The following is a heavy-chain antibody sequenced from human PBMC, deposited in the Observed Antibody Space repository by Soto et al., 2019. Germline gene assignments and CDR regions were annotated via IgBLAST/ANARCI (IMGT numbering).Heavy chain of an antibody. J-gene: IGHJ6*02. CDR1: GGTFSSYA. CDR2: IIPIFGTA. CDR3: ARPARPYSPGYHYGMDV. D-gene: IGHD2-21*01. Sequence: SVKVSCKASGGTFSSYAISWVRQAPGQGLEWMGGIIPIFGTANYAQKFQGRVTITADESTSTAYMELSSLRSEDTTVYYCARPARPYSPGYHYGMDVWGQGTTVTVSS. V-gene: IGHV1-69*13.